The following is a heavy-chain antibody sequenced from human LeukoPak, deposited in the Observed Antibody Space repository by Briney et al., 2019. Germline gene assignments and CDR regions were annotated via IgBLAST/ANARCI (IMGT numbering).Heavy chain of an antibody. J-gene: IGHJ4*02. V-gene: IGHV3-48*04. D-gene: IGHD1-20*01. CDR1: GFTFSSYS. CDR2: ISGARI. Sequence: GGSLRLSCATSGFTFSSYSMNWVRQAPGKGLEWVSYISGARIYYAESVRGRFTISRDPAKNSLSLQMNSLRADDTAVYYCARDHNWAFDYWGQGTRVTVSS. CDR3: ARDHNWAFDY.